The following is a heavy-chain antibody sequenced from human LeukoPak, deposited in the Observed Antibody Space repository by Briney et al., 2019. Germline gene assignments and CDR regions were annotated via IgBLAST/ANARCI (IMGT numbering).Heavy chain of an antibody. D-gene: IGHD2-2*01. CDR1: GFTFSSYW. Sequence: GGSLRLSCAASGFTFSSYWMHWVRQAPGKGLVWVSRINSDGSSTSYADSVKGRFTISRDNAKNTLYLQMDSLRAEDTAVYYCARDGRYCGSTSCTNEYFQHWGQGTLVTVSS. CDR3: ARDGRYCGSTSCTNEYFQH. CDR2: INSDGSST. V-gene: IGHV3-74*01. J-gene: IGHJ1*01.